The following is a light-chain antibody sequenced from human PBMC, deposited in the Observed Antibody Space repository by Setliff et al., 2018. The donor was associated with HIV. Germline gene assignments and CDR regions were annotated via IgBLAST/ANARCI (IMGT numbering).Light chain of an antibody. V-gene: IGLV1-40*01. J-gene: IGLJ1*01. Sequence: QSVLTQPPSVSGAPGQRVTISCTGSSSNIGAGYDVHWYQQLPGTAPKLLIYGNSNRPSGVPDRFSGSKSGTSASLAITGLQAEDEVDYYCQSYDSSLSGYVFGTGTKGTV. CDR3: QSYDSSLSGYV. CDR1: SSNIGAGYD. CDR2: GNS.